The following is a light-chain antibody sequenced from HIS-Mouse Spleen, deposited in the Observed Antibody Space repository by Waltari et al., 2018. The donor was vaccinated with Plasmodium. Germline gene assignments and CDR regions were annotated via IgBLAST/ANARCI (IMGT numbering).Light chain of an antibody. CDR2: GAS. Sequence: EIMMTQSPAAPSVSAGQRTTISCRASESVSSNLAWYQQKPGQAPMLLIYGASTRATGIPARFSGSGSGTEFTLTISSLQSEDFAVYYCQQYNNWSFTFGPGTKVDIK. CDR1: ESVSSN. CDR3: QQYNNWSFT. V-gene: IGKV3-15*01. J-gene: IGKJ3*01.